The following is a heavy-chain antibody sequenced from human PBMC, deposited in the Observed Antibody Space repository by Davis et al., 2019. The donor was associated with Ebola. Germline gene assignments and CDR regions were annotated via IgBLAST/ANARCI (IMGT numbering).Heavy chain of an antibody. CDR3: AKSGGFDFWSGYYNWFDP. J-gene: IGHJ5*02. V-gene: IGHV3-13*01. CDR1: GFTFSSYD. Sequence: GESLKISCAASGFTFSSYDMHWVRQATGKGLEWVSAIGTAGDTYYPGSVKGRFTISRENAKNSLYLQMNSLRAEDTAVYYCAKSGGFDFWSGYYNWFDPWGQGTLVTVSS. D-gene: IGHD3-3*01. CDR2: IGTAGDT.